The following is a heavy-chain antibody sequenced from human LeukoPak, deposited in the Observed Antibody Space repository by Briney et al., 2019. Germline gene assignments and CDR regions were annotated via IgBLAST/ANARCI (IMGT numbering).Heavy chain of an antibody. CDR3: ARRHSSGSN. Sequence: ETLSLTCAVYGGSFSGYYWSWVRQAPGKGLEWVSVIYSGGITYYADSVKGRFTISRDSSKNTVYLQMNSLRVEDTAVYYCARRHSSGSNWGQGTLVTVSS. V-gene: IGHV3-66*02. D-gene: IGHD6-19*01. J-gene: IGHJ4*02. CDR1: GGSFSGYY. CDR2: IYSGGIT.